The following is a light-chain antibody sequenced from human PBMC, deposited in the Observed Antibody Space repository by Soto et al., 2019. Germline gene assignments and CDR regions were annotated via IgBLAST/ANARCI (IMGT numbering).Light chain of an antibody. CDR3: QQYNKWPLFT. Sequence: EIVMTQSPATLSVSPGERATLSCRASQSVSSNLAWYQQRRGQAPRLLIYGASTRATGIPARFSGSGSRTEFTLTISSLQSEDFAVYYCQQYNKWPLFTFGPGTRVDMK. V-gene: IGKV3-15*01. CDR1: QSVSSN. CDR2: GAS. J-gene: IGKJ3*01.